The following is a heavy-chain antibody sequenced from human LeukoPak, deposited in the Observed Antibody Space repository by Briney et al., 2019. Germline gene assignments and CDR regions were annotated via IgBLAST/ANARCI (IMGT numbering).Heavy chain of an antibody. CDR1: GGSISSNSYY. J-gene: IGHJ4*02. D-gene: IGHD5-18*01. Sequence: SETLSLTCTVSGGSISSNSYYWVWIRQPPGKALEWIGSIYYSGSTYYNPSLKSRVTISVDTSKNQFSLTLSSVTAADTALYCCASGGYSQITLGVDQWGQGTLVRVPS. V-gene: IGHV4-39*01. CDR3: ASGGYSQITLGVDQ. CDR2: IYYSGST.